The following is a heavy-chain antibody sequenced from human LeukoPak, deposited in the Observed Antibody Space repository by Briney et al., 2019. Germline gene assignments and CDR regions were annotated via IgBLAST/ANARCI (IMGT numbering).Heavy chain of an antibody. CDR1: GYTFTSYD. CDR3: AVPRYYYDSSGYRAYYFDY. Sequence: GASVKVSCKASGYTFTSYDINWVRQATGQGLEWMGWMNPNSGNTGYAQKFQGRVTITRNTSISTAYMELSSLRSEDTAVYYCAVPRYYYDSSGYRAYYFDYWGQGTLVTVSS. CDR2: MNPNSGNT. V-gene: IGHV1-8*03. J-gene: IGHJ4*02. D-gene: IGHD3-22*01.